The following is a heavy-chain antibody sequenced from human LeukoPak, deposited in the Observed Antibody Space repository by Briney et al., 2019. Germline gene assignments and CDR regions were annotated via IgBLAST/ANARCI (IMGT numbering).Heavy chain of an antibody. CDR3: ASNYSSSWYYTDY. CDR2: IYYSGST. D-gene: IGHD6-13*01. Sequence: PSETLSLTCTVSGGSISSNSDCWGWIRQPPGKGLEWIGSIYYSGSTYYNPSLKSRVTISVDTSKNQFSLKLSSVTAADTAACHCASNYSSSWYYTDYSGDGTLVTASS. J-gene: IGHJ4*01. CDR1: GGSISSNSDC. V-gene: IGHV4-39*01.